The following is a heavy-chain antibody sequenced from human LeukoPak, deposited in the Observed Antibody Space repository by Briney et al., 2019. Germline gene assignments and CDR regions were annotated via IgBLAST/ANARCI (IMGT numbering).Heavy chain of an antibody. CDR2: INIAGSVT. V-gene: IGHV3-74*01. D-gene: IGHD6-19*01. J-gene: IGHJ4*02. Sequence: GGSLRLSCAASGFNFSNYWMHWVRQAPGKGLEWVSRINIAGSVTTYADSVKGRFTISRDNAKKTLYLQMNSLRAEDTAVYYCAKGIAVAVGYYFDYWGQGTLVTVSS. CDR1: GFNFSNYW. CDR3: AKGIAVAVGYYFDY.